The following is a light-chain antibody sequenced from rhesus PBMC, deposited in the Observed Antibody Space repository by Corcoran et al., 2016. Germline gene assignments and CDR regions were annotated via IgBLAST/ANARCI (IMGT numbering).Light chain of an antibody. CDR2: SAS. J-gene: IGKJ2*01. Sequence: DIQMTQSPSSLSASVGDRVTITCQASQSLTNYLNWYQQKPGKIPKLLIYSASTLQSGIPSRFSGRGSGTDFTLSISSLQPEDFATYYCQQGYGYPYTFGQGTKVEIK. CDR1: QSLTNY. V-gene: IGKV1S9*01. CDR3: QQGYGYPYT.